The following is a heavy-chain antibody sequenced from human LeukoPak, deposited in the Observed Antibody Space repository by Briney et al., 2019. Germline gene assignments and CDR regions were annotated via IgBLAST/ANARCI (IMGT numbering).Heavy chain of an antibody. V-gene: IGHV1-8*01. J-gene: IGHJ4*02. CDR1: GYTFTRYD. CDR3: ARGAFRYCSGGSCYSDY. D-gene: IGHD2-15*01. CDR2: MNPNSGNT. Sequence: ASVNVSCKASGYTFTRYDINWVRQATGQGLEWMGWMNPNSGNTGYAQKFQGRVTMTRKTSLSTAYMELSSLRSEDTAVYYCARGAFRYCSGGSCYSDYWGQGTLVTVSS.